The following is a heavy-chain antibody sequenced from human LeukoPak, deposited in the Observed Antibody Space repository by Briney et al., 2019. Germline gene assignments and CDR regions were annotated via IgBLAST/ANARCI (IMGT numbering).Heavy chain of an antibody. CDR1: GYTFTSYA. Sequence: ASVKVSCKASGYTFTSYAIHWVRLAPGQRLEWMGWTSAGNGNTKYSQNFQGRVTFISNTSATTAFMELSSLRSEDAAVYYCARDSGSGNNDYWGQGTLVTVSS. J-gene: IGHJ4*02. CDR3: ARDSGSGNNDY. V-gene: IGHV1-3*01. D-gene: IGHD1-26*01. CDR2: TSAGNGNT.